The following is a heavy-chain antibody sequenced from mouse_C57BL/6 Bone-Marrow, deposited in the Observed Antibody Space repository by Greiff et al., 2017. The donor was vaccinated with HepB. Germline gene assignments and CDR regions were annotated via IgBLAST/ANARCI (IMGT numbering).Heavy chain of an antibody. D-gene: IGHD1-3*01. Sequence: EVQLQQSGPELVKPGASVKISCKASGYTFTDYYMNWVKQSHGKSLEWFGDINPNNGGTSYNQKFKGKATLTVDKSSSTAYMELRSLTSEDSAVYYCAREWGFFDYWGQGTTLTVSS. J-gene: IGHJ2*01. CDR1: GYTFTDYY. CDR2: INPNNGGT. V-gene: IGHV1-26*01. CDR3: AREWGFFDY.